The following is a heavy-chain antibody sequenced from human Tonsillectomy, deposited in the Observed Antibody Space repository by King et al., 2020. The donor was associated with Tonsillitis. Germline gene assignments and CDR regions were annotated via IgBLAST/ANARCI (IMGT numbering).Heavy chain of an antibody. CDR3: ARGLAGATSY. D-gene: IGHD1-26*01. CDR2: ISSDGSNK. V-gene: IGHV3-30*04. J-gene: IGHJ4*02. Sequence: VQLVESGGGVVQPGRSLRLSCAASGFTFSSYVMHWVRQAPGKGQEWLTVISSDGSNKYYADSVKGRFTISRDNSQNTLYLQMNSLRAEDTAVYYCARGLAGATSYWGQGTLLTVSS. CDR1: GFTFSSYV.